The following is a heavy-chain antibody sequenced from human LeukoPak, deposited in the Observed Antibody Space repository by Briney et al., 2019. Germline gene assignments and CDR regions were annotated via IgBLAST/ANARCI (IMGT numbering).Heavy chain of an antibody. D-gene: IGHD6-25*01. CDR3: AKGTPATSN. Sequence: PGRSLRLSCAASGFTFSNYGMHWVRQAPGKGLEWVAVISSAGNNQYYVDSVKGRFTISRDNSQSTLYLQMNSLRAEDTAVYYCAKGTPATSNWGQGTLVTVSS. J-gene: IGHJ4*02. CDR2: ISSAGNNQ. V-gene: IGHV3-30*18. CDR1: GFTFSNYG.